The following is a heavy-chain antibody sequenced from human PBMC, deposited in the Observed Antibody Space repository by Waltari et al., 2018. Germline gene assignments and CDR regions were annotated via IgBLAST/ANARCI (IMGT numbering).Heavy chain of an antibody. V-gene: IGHV3-23*01. D-gene: IGHD6-19*01. J-gene: IGHJ4*02. CDR2: ISGSGGST. Sequence: EVQLLESGGGLVQPGGSLRLSCAASGFTFSSYAMSWVRQDPGKGLEWVSAISGSGGSTYYADSVKGRFTISRDNSKNTLYLQMNSLRAEDTAVYYCAKDQRSSGWYPTLFDYWGQGTLVTVSS. CDR3: AKDQRSSGWYPTLFDY. CDR1: GFTFSSYA.